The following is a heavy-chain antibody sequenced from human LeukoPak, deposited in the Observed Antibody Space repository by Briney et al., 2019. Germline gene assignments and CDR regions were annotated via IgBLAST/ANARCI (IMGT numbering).Heavy chain of an antibody. J-gene: IGHJ5*02. Sequence: SETLSLTCTVSGDSVSHTWWSWIRQPPGKGLEWIGYIYSSGTTSYKPSLKSRVTISIDTSKNQFSLRLSSVTAADTAVYYCARVFGGFDPWGQGTLVTVSS. D-gene: IGHD3-3*01. CDR2: IYSSGTT. CDR1: GDSVSHTW. CDR3: ARVFGGFDP. V-gene: IGHV4-59*08.